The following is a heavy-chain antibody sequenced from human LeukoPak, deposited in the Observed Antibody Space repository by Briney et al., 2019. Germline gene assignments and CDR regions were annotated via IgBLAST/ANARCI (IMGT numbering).Heavy chain of an antibody. CDR2: ISAYNGNT. CDR1: GYTFTGYY. Sequence: ASVKVSCKASGYTFTGYYMHWVRQAPGQGLEWMGWISAYNGNTNYAQKLQGRVTITTDTSTSTAYMELRSLRSDDTAVYYCARGDEYSSSSSFDYWGQGTLVTVSS. V-gene: IGHV1-18*04. CDR3: ARGDEYSSSSSFDY. D-gene: IGHD6-6*01. J-gene: IGHJ4*02.